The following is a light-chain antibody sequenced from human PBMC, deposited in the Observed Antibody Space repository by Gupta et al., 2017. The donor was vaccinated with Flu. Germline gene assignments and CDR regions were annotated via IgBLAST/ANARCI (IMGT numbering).Light chain of an antibody. J-gene: IGKJ2*01. V-gene: IGKV1-5*03. CDR2: KPS. CDR3: QHEDTCLYI. CDR1: LSLSSW. Sequence: DMQMTQSPSILSASVGDRVTITCRASLSLSSWLASYQQEPWKSPKLLIYKPSTLESAVRSRFGGSGTGTEFTLTISSLQPDNFPTYYSQHEDTCLYIFGQATKFQIK.